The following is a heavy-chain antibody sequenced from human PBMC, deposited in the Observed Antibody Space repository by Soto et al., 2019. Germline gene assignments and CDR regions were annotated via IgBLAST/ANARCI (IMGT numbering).Heavy chain of an antibody. CDR2: ISGSGGST. Sequence: GGSLRLSCAASGFTFSNYAVTWVRQAPGKGLEWVSTISGSGGSTYYADSVKGRFTISRDNSKNTLYLQMNSLRAEDTAVYYCARVFYDFSEGYYYVMDVWGQGTTVTGSS. CDR1: GFTFSNYA. V-gene: IGHV3-23*01. D-gene: IGHD3-3*01. CDR3: ARVFYDFSEGYYYVMDV. J-gene: IGHJ6*02.